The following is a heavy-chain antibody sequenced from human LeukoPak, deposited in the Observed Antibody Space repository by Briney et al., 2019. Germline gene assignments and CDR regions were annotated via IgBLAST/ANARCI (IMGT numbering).Heavy chain of an antibody. CDR3: AKAVTTLVKYYFDY. J-gene: IGHJ4*02. D-gene: IGHD4-17*01. CDR1: GFSISSSF. CDR2: ISGSGGST. Sequence: PGGSLRLSCAASGFSISSSFMSWFRQAPGKGLEWVSAISGSGGSTYYADSVKGRFTISRDNSKNTLYLQMNSLRAEDTAVYYCAKAVTTLVKYYFDYWGQGTLVTVSS. V-gene: IGHV3-23*01.